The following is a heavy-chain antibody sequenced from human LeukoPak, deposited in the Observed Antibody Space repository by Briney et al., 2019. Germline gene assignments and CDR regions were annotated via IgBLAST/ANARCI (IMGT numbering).Heavy chain of an antibody. CDR2: MNPNSGNT. CDR3: ASSPTLQLWQNY. V-gene: IGHV1-8*01. J-gene: IGHJ4*02. Sequence: VASVKVSCKASGYTFTSYDINWVRQATGQGLEWMGWMNPNSGNTGYAQKFQGRVTMTRNTSISTAYMELSSLRSEDTAVYYCASSPTLQLWQNYWGQGTLVTVSS. CDR1: GYTFTSYD. D-gene: IGHD5-18*01.